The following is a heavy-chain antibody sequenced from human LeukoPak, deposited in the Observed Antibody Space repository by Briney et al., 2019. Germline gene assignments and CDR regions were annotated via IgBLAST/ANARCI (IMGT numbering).Heavy chain of an antibody. CDR2: ISAYNGNT. V-gene: IGHV1-18*01. CDR3: ARARCSSTSCTQVDY. Sequence: APVKVSCKASGYTFTSYGISWVRQAPGQRLEWMGWISAYNGNTNYAQKLQGRVTMTTDTSTSTAYMELRSLRSDDTAVYYCARARCSSTSCTQVDYWGQGTLVSVSS. J-gene: IGHJ4*02. D-gene: IGHD2-2*01. CDR1: GYTFTSYG.